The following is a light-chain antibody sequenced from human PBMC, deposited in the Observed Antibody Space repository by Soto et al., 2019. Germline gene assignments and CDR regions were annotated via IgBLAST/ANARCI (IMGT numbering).Light chain of an antibody. J-gene: IGLJ1*01. CDR2: SNN. CDR1: SSNIGSKD. CDR3: AAWDDSLNGYV. Sequence: QPALTQPPSASGTPGQRVTISCSGSSSNIGSKDVNWYQQLPETAPKVLMYSNNQRPSGVPDRFSGSKSGTSASLAISGLQSEDEADYYCAAWDDSLNGYVFGTGTKVTVL. V-gene: IGLV1-44*01.